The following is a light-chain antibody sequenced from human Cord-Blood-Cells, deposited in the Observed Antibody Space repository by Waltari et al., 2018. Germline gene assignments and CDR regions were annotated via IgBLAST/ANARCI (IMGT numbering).Light chain of an antibody. CDR2: EGS. CDR3: CSYAGSSTWV. CDR1: SSDVGSYNL. V-gene: IGLV2-23*01. J-gene: IGLJ3*02. Sequence: QSALTQPASVSGSPGQSITISCTATSSDVGSYNLVSWYQQHPGKAPKLMIYEGSKRPSVVSNRFSGSKSGNAASLTIAGLQAEDEADYYCCSYAGSSTWVFGGGTKLTVL.